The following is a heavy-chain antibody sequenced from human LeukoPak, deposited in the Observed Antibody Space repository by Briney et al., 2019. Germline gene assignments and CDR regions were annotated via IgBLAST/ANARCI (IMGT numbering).Heavy chain of an antibody. D-gene: IGHD3-3*01. V-gene: IGHV4-59*01. J-gene: IGHJ6*02. CDR2: IYYSGST. CDR3: ARDFRFLEWPGGYGMDV. CDR1: GGSISSYY. Sequence: SETLSLTCTVSGGSISSYYWSWIRQPPGKGLEWIEYIYYSGSTNYNPSLKSRVTISVDTSKNQFSLKLSSVTAADTAVYYCARDFRFLEWPGGYGMDVWGQGTTVTVSS.